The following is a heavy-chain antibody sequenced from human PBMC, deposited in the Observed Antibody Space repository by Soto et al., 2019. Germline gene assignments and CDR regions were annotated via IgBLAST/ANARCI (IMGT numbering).Heavy chain of an antibody. Sequence: QVQLVQSGAAVRKPGSSVKVSCKASGGTFTKYAITWVRQAPRQGLEWMGGFVPLPGTTNYAQKFRGRVTISGDESKSTANLELSSLRTEDTAVDYCASRAGGLGGSRGWPDYAFDVWGQGTMVIVSS. V-gene: IGHV1-69*01. CDR2: FVPLPGTT. CDR3: ASRAGGLGGSRGWPDYAFDV. CDR1: GGTFTKYA. J-gene: IGHJ3*01. D-gene: IGHD6-19*01.